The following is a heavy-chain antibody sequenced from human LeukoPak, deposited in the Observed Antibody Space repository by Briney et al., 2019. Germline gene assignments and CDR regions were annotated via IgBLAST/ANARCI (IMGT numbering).Heavy chain of an antibody. V-gene: IGHV3-21*01. D-gene: IGHD6-13*01. CDR1: GFTFSSYS. J-gene: IGHJ4*02. Sequence: GGSLRLSCAASGFTFSSYSMNWVRQAPGKGLEWVSSISSSSSYIYYADSVKGRFTISRDNAKNSLYLQMNSLRAEDTAVYYCARTAAGTEYFDYWGQGTLVTVSS. CDR3: ARTAAGTEYFDY. CDR2: ISSSSSYI.